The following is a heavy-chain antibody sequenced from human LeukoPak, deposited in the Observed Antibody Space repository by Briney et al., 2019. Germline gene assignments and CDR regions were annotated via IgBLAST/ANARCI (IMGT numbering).Heavy chain of an antibody. CDR3: ARELWFVNAPGSWLDL. D-gene: IGHD3-10*01. J-gene: IGHJ5*02. Sequence: KPSQTLSLTCAVSGDSISSGDYSWSWIRQTSGKGLEWIGYIFHSGHSYYNPSLKSRVTISVDRSKNQFSLRLTSVTAADTAIYYCARELWFVNAPGSWLDLWGQGTQVTVSS. CDR1: GDSISSGDYS. V-gene: IGHV4-30-2*01. CDR2: IFHSGHS.